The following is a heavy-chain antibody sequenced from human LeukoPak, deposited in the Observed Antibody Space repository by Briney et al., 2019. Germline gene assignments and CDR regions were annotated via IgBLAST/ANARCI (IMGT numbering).Heavy chain of an antibody. V-gene: IGHV3-15*01. J-gene: IGHJ5*02. CDR1: GFTFSNAW. D-gene: IGHD3-10*01. CDR3: TTRFRAMVRGVITNNWFDP. CDR2: IKSKTDGGTT. Sequence: GGSLGLSCAASGFTFSNAWMSWVRQAPGKGLEWVGRIKSKTDGGTTDYAAPVKGRFTISRDDSKNTLYLQMNSLKTEDTAVYYCTTRFRAMVRGVITNNWFDPWGQGTLVTVSS.